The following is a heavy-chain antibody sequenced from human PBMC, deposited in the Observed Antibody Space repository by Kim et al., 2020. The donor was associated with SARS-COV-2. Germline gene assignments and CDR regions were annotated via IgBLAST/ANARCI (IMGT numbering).Heavy chain of an antibody. Sequence: GGSLRLSCEASGFTFSVYAIHWVRQTPGKGLECVGVISGDGRERYYADSLKGRFTISRDNSKNTVYLQMTSLKTDDTAVYYCARDATSDPNDLDYWGQGTLVTVSS. CDR3: ARDATSDPNDLDY. J-gene: IGHJ4*02. D-gene: IGHD1-1*01. V-gene: IGHV3-30*01. CDR2: ISGDGRER. CDR1: GFTFSVYA.